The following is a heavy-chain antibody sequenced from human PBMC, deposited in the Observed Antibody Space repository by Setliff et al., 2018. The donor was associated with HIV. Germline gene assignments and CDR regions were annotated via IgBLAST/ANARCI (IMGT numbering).Heavy chain of an antibody. D-gene: IGHD5-12*01. J-gene: IGHJ4*02. CDR2: TYYSGNT. Sequence: SETLSLTCTVSGGSITTSSYYWGWIRQPPGKGLAWIGSTYYSGNTYYNPSLMSRVTISVDTSKNHFTLKLNSVTAADTATYYCARHQSGYNFSPFDNWGLGSLVTVSS. CDR1: GGSITTSSYY. CDR3: ARHQSGYNFSPFDN. V-gene: IGHV4-39*01.